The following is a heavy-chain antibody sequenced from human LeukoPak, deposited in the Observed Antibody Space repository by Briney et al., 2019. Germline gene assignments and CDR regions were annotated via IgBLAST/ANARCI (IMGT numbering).Heavy chain of an antibody. V-gene: IGHV3-48*03. CDR3: AREHTRGDAFDI. CDR2: ISSSGSTI. CDR1: GFNCSSYW. D-gene: IGHD2-2*02. J-gene: IGHJ3*02. Sequence: GGSLRLSCSASGFNCSSYWMSWVRQAPGKGLEWVSYISSSGSTIYYADSVKGRFTISRDNAKNSLYLQMNSLRAEDTAVYYCAREHTRGDAFDIWGQGTMVTVSS.